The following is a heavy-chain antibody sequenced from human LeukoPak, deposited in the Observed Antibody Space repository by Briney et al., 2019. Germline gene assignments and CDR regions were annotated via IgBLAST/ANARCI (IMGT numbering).Heavy chain of an antibody. CDR2: INPNSGGT. D-gene: IGHD3-10*01. CDR3: ARGSTGADY. V-gene: IGHV1-2*02. Sequence: ASVTVTCNASGYTFTDYYIHYMRQAPGQRLEWMGWINPNSGGTNYAQKFQGRVTMTRDTSISTAYMELSRLRSDDTAVYYCARGSTGADYWGQGTLVTVSS. J-gene: IGHJ4*02. CDR1: GYTFTDYY.